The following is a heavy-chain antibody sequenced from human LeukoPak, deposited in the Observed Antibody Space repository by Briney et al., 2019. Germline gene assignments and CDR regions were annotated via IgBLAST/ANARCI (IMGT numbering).Heavy chain of an antibody. V-gene: IGHV4-61*05. CDR3: ARVFDY. Sequence: TASETLSLTCTVSGGSISSSSYYWGWIRQPPGKGLEWIGYIYYSGSTNYNPSLKSRVTISVDTSKNRFSLNLSSVTAADTAVYYCARVFDYWGQGTLVTVSS. CDR1: GGSISSSSYY. J-gene: IGHJ4*02. CDR2: IYYSGST.